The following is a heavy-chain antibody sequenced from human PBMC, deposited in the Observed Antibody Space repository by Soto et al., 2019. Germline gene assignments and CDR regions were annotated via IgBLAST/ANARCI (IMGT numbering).Heavy chain of an antibody. V-gene: IGHV5-51*01. CDR2: VYPEDSDT. CDR1: GYTFSSYW. CDR3: ARVISMSGYFNPFDY. D-gene: IGHD3-3*01. J-gene: IGHJ4*02. Sequence: EVQVVQSGAEVKKSGESLQISCKASGYTFSSYWIAWVRQKPGQGLEWMGSVYPEDSDTRYGPSFRGHVTISAATSINTAYLQWTSLSASDSAMYFSARVISMSGYFNPFDYWGQGTLVTVSS.